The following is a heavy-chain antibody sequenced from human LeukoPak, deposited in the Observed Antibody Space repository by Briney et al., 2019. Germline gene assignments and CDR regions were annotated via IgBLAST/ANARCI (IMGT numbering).Heavy chain of an antibody. V-gene: IGHV4-34*01. J-gene: IGHJ6*02. Sequence: PSETLSLTCAVYGGSFSGYYWSWIRQPPGKRLEWIGESISHIGSTNYNPSLKSRVTISVDTSKNQFSLKLSSVTAADTAVYYCARGRLGSYYYGSGRATSYFYYGMDVWGQGTTVTVSS. CDR1: GGSFSGYY. CDR2: SISHIGST. CDR3: ARGRLGSYYYGSGRATSYFYYGMDV. D-gene: IGHD3-10*01.